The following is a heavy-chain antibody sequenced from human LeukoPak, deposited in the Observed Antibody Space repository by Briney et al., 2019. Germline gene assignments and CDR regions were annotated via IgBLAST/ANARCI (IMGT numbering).Heavy chain of an antibody. CDR1: GFTFSSYA. Sequence: GGSLRLSCAASGFTFSSYAMSWVRQAPGKGLEWVSAISGSGGSTYYADSVKGRFTISRDNSQNTLYLQMNSLRPEDTAVYYCAREKQQLILSDAFDIWGQGTMVTVSS. J-gene: IGHJ3*02. CDR2: ISGSGGST. CDR3: AREKQQLILSDAFDI. D-gene: IGHD6-13*01. V-gene: IGHV3-23*01.